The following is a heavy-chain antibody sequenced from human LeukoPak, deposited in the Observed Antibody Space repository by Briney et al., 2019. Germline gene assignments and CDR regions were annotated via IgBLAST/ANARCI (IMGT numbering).Heavy chain of an antibody. V-gene: IGHV1-3*01. Sequence: ASVKVSCKASGYTFTSYAMRWVRQAPGQRLEWMGWINAGNGNTKYSQKFQGRVTITRDTSASTAYMELSSLRSEDTAVYYCARDAGWSAAMVTFWFDPWGQGTLVTVSS. D-gene: IGHD5-18*01. CDR3: ARDAGWSAAMVTFWFDP. CDR1: GYTFTSYA. J-gene: IGHJ5*02. CDR2: INAGNGNT.